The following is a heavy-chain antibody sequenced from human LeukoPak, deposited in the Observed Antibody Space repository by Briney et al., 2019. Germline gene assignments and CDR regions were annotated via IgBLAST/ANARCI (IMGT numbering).Heavy chain of an antibody. V-gene: IGHV3-48*01. Sequence: GGSLRLSCAASGFTFSIYSMIWVRQAPGQGLEWVSYISSSSSSIYYADSVKGRFTISRDNAKNSLYLQMNSLRAEDTAVYYCARDYGGSSSYWGQGTLVTVYS. CDR3: ARDYGGSSSY. D-gene: IGHD1-26*01. CDR2: ISSSSSSI. J-gene: IGHJ4*02. CDR1: GFTFSIYS.